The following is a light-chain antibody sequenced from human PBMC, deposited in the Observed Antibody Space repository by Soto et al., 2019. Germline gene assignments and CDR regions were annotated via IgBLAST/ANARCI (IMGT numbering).Light chain of an antibody. CDR2: EVS. CDR3: SSYAGSNNLRV. V-gene: IGLV2-8*01. J-gene: IGLJ1*01. CDR1: SSDVGGYNY. Sequence: QSVLTQPPSASGSPGQSVTISCTGTSSDVGGYNYVSWYQQHPGKAPKLMIYEVSKLPSGVPDRFSGSKSGNTASLTVSGLQAEDEADYYCSSYAGSNNLRVFGTGTKLTVL.